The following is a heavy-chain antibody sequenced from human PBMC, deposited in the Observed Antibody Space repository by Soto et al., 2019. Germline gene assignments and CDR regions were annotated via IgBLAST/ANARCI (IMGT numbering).Heavy chain of an antibody. CDR2: IYTSGNT. J-gene: IGHJ4*02. CDR3: AREVAEAGRSLDY. Sequence: QVQLQESGPGLVKPSETLSLTCTVSGGSFSSYYWTWIRQPAGKGLEWVGRIYTSGNTNYNAALKSRVTMSVDTSKHQFSLHLTSVTAAEPAVYYCAREVAEAGRSLDYWGQGTLVTVSA. CDR1: GGSFSSYY. V-gene: IGHV4-4*07. D-gene: IGHD6-6*01.